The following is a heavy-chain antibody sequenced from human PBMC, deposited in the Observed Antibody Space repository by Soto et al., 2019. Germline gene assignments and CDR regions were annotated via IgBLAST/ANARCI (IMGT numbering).Heavy chain of an antibody. Sequence: PSETLSLTCTVSGGSISSGGYYWIWIRQHPGKGLEWIGYIYYSGSTYYNPSLKSRVTISVDTSKSQFSLKLSSVTAADTAVYYCARMNGSGSYFSYYFDYWGQGTLVTVSS. D-gene: IGHD3-10*01. CDR2: IYYSGST. V-gene: IGHV4-31*03. CDR3: ARMNGSGSYFSYYFDY. J-gene: IGHJ4*02. CDR1: GGSISSGGYY.